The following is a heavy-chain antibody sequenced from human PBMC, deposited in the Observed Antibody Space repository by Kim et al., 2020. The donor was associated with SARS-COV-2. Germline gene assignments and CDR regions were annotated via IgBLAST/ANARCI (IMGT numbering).Heavy chain of an antibody. CDR2: ISGSGGST. Sequence: GGSLRLSCAASGFTFSSYAMSWVRQAPGKGLEWVSAISGSGGSTYYADSVKGRFTISRDNSKNTLYLQMNSLRAEDTAVYYCAKACLAFISGSGSYYCYWGQGTLVTVSS. J-gene: IGHJ4*02. CDR3: AKACLAFISGSGSYYCY. V-gene: IGHV3-23*01. CDR1: GFTFSSYA. D-gene: IGHD3-10*01.